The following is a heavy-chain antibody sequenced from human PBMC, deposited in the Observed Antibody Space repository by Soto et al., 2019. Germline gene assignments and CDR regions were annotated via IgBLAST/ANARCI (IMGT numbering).Heavy chain of an antibody. CDR1: GFTFSSYA. J-gene: IGHJ4*02. CDR2: IWYDGTNK. CDR3: AKDPLYSSGYLGYFDY. V-gene: IGHV3-33*06. Sequence: QVQLVESGGGVVQPGRSLRLSCAASGFTFSSYAMHWVRQAPGKGLEWVAVIWYDGTNKYYADSVKGRFTISRDNSKNTLYLQMNSLRAEDTAVYYCAKDPLYSSGYLGYFDYWGQGTLVTVSS. D-gene: IGHD3-22*01.